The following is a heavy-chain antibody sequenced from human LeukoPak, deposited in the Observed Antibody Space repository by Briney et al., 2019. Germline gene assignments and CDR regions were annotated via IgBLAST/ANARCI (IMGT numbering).Heavy chain of an antibody. CDR2: IYYSGST. Sequence: PSETLSLTCTVSGGSISSHYWSWIRQPPGKGLEWIGYIYYSGSTNYNPSLKSRVTISVDTSKNQFSLKLSSVTAADTAVYYCARSTGSGSYRYYFDYWGQGTLVTVSS. CDR1: GGSISSHY. V-gene: IGHV4-59*11. J-gene: IGHJ4*02. CDR3: ARSTGSGSYRYYFDY. D-gene: IGHD1-26*01.